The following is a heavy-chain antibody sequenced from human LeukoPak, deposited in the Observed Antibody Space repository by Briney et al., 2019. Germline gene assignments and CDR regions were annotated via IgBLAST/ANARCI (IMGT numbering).Heavy chain of an antibody. Sequence: GGSLRLSCAASGFTFSSYAMSWVRQAPGKGLEWVSGISSSGDDTAYADSVKGRFTISRDNSKNTLYLQMNSLRAEDTAIYYCAKKNSGLYPFDFWGQGTLVTVSS. D-gene: IGHD4-23*01. CDR2: ISSSGDDT. J-gene: IGHJ4*02. CDR3: AKKNSGLYPFDF. V-gene: IGHV3-23*01. CDR1: GFTFSSYA.